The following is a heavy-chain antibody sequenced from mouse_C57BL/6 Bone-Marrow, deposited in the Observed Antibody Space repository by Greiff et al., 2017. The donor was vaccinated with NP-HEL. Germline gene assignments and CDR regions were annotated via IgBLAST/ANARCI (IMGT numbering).Heavy chain of an antibody. J-gene: IGHJ3*01. CDR3: ARANWDERGFAY. CDR1: GYTFTDYN. Sequence: VQLQQSGPELVKPGASVKIPCKASGYTFTDYNMDWVKQSHGKSLEWIGDINPNNGGTIYNQKFKGKATLTVAKSSSTAYMELRSLTSEDTAVYYCARANWDERGFAYWGQGTLVTVSA. V-gene: IGHV1-18*01. D-gene: IGHD4-1*01. CDR2: INPNNGGT.